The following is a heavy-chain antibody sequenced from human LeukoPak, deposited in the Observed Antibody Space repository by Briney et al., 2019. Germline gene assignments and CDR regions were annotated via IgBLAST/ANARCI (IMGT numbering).Heavy chain of an antibody. J-gene: IGHJ4*02. CDR2: IYHSGAT. V-gene: IGHV4-30-4*01. Sequence: SQTLSLTCTVSSGSLTSGDYYWSWIRQPPGKGLEWIGYIYHSGATYYNPSLKSRATISIDRSKNQFSVRLSSVTAADTALYYCASIATMYYFDSWGQGTPVTVSS. CDR3: ASIATMYYFDS. D-gene: IGHD5-24*01. CDR1: SGSLTSGDYY.